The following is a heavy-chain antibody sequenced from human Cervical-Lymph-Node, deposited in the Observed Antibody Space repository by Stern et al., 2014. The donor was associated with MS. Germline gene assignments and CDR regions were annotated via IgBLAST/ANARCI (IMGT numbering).Heavy chain of an antibody. V-gene: IGHV1-46*01. D-gene: IGHD6-19*01. J-gene: IGHJ6*02. Sequence: VQLVESGAEVKKPGASVKVSCKASGYTFTSYYMHWVRQAPGQGLEWMGIINPSGGSTSYAQKFQGRVTMTRDTSTSTVYMGLSSLRSEDTAVYYCASQSPIAVADYYGMDVWGQGTTVTVSS. CDR2: INPSGGST. CDR3: ASQSPIAVADYYGMDV. CDR1: GYTFTSYY.